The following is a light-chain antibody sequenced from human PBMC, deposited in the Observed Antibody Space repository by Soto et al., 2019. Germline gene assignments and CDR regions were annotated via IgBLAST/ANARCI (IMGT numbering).Light chain of an antibody. Sequence: QSALTQPASVSGSPGQSITISCTGTSSDVGGYNYVSWYQQHPGKAPKLIIYEVSNRPSGVSNRFSGSKSGNTASLTISGLQAEDEADYYCSSYTSSSTLVFGTGTKVNVL. V-gene: IGLV2-14*01. CDR1: SSDVGGYNY. CDR2: EVS. J-gene: IGLJ1*01. CDR3: SSYTSSSTLV.